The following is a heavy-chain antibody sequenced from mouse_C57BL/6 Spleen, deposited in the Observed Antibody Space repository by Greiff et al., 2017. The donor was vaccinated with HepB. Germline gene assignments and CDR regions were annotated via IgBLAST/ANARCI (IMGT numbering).Heavy chain of an antibody. V-gene: IGHV1-22*01. CDR1: GYTFTDYN. J-gene: IGHJ3*01. D-gene: IGHD2-3*01. CDR3: ARSYDQAWFAY. Sequence: VQLKQSGPELVKPGASVKMSCKASGYTFTDYNMHWVKQSHGKSLEWIGYINPNNGGTSYNQKFKGKATLTVNKSSSTAYMELRSLTSEDSAVYYCARSYDQAWFAYWGQGTLVTVSA. CDR2: INPNNGGT.